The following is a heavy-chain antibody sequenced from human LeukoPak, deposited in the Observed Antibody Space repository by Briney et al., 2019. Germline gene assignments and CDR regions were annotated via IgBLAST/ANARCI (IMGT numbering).Heavy chain of an antibody. CDR1: GGSISSYY. Sequence: SETLSLTCTVSGGSISSYYWSWIRQPPGKGLEWIGYIYYSGSTNYNPSLKSRVTIPVDASKNQFSLKLTSVTAADTAVYYCARENGGWGQGTLVTVSS. CDR3: ARENGG. J-gene: IGHJ4*02. V-gene: IGHV4-59*01. D-gene: IGHD2-8*01. CDR2: IYYSGST.